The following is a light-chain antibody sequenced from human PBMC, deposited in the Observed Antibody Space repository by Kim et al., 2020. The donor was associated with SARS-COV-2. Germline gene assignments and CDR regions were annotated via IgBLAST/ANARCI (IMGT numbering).Light chain of an antibody. CDR1: QSVSSSY. CDR2: GAS. V-gene: IGKV3-20*01. CDR3: QQYGSSPMYT. Sequence: SPGERAPLSCRASQSVSSSYLAWYQQKPGQAPRLLIYGASSRATGIPDRFSGSGSGTDFTLTISRLEPEDFAVYYCQQYGSSPMYTCGQGTKLEI. J-gene: IGKJ2*01.